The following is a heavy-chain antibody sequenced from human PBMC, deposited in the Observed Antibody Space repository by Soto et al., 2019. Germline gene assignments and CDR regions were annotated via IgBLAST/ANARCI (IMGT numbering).Heavy chain of an antibody. CDR1: GGSISSGDYY. CDR2: IYYSGST. D-gene: IGHD4-17*01. CDR3: ARLGPTTVPTSYFTGNYNGMDV. V-gene: IGHV4-30-4*01. J-gene: IGHJ6*02. Sequence: LSLTCTVSGGSISSGDYYWSWIRQPPGKGLEWIGYIYYSGSTYYNPSLRSRLTISVDTSKNQFSLKLSSVTAADTAVYCCARLGPTTVPTSYFTGNYNGMDVWGQGTTVTVSS.